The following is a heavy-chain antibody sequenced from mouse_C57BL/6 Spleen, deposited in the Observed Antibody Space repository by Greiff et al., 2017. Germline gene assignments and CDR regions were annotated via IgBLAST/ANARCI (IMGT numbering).Heavy chain of an antibody. CDR3: ARSNYGSSYDY. D-gene: IGHD1-1*01. J-gene: IGHJ2*01. CDR2: IDPSDSNT. Sequence: QVQLKQPGAELVMPGASVKLSCKASGYTFTSYWMHWVKQRPGQGLEWIGEIDPSDSNTNYKQKFKGKSTLTVDKSSSTAYMQLSSLTSEDSAVYYCARSNYGSSYDYWGQGTTLTVSS. CDR1: GYTFTSYW. V-gene: IGHV1-69*01.